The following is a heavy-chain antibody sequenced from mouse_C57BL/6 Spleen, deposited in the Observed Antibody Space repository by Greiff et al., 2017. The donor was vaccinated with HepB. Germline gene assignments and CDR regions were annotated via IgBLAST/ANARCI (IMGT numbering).Heavy chain of an antibody. D-gene: IGHD2-2*01. CDR2: ISTYYGDA. V-gene: IGHV1-67*01. CDR1: GYTFTDYA. J-gene: IGHJ4*01. CDR3: ASYGYPWWAMDY. Sequence: QVQLKESGPELVRPGVSVKISCKGSGYTFTDYAMHWVKQSHAKSLEWIGVISTYYGDASYNQKFKDKATMTVDKSSSTAYMELARLTSEDSAVYYCASYGYPWWAMDYWGQGTSVTVSS.